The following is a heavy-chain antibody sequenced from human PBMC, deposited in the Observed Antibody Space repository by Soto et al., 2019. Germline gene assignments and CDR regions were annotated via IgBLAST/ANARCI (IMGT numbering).Heavy chain of an antibody. D-gene: IGHD1-26*01. J-gene: IGHJ4*02. V-gene: IGHV4-59*01. CDR1: GGSISSYY. Sequence: SETLSLTCTVSGGSISSYYWSWIRQPPGKGPEWIGYIYYSGSTNYNPSLKSRVTISVDTSKNQFSLKLSSVTAADTAIYYCARDPVGVTHFDYWGQGAPVTVSS. CDR3: ARDPVGVTHFDY. CDR2: IYYSGST.